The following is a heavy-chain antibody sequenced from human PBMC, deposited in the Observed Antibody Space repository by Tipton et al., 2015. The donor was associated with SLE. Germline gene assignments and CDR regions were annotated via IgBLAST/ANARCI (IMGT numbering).Heavy chain of an antibody. CDR2: ISGRGGST. CDR3: AKAGYCAGGVCYYFDY. J-gene: IGHJ4*02. Sequence: SLRLSCAASGFTFSSFAMTWVRQAPGKGLEWVSVISGRGGSTYYADSVKGRFTISRDNSKNTLYLQMNSLRAEDTAVYYCAKAGYCAGGVCYYFDYWGQGILVTVSS. CDR1: GFTFSSFA. V-gene: IGHV3-23*01. D-gene: IGHD2-8*02.